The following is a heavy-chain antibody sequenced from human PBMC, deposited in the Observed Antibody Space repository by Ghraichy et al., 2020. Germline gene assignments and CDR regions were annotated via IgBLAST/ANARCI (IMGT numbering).Heavy chain of an antibody. J-gene: IGHJ6*02. CDR1: GGTFSSYA. V-gene: IGHV1-69*04. Sequence: SVKVSCKASGGTFSSYAISWVRQAPGQGLEWMGRIIPILGIANYAQKFQGRVTITADKSTSTAYMELSSLRSEDTAVYYCARDNFDQSQASYYYYYGMDVWGQGTTVTVSS. D-gene: IGHD3-9*01. CDR3: ARDNFDQSQASYYYYYGMDV. CDR2: IIPILGIA.